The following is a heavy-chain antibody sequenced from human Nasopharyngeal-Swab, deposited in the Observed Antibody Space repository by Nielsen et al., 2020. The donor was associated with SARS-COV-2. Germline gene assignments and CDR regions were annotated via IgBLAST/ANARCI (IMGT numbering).Heavy chain of an antibody. Sequence: SDTLSLTCAVYGGSSSDNYWNWVRQSPGKGLEWIGEISHLGATNYKSSLKSRVVLSVDSSKSQFSLRLTSVTAADTGVYYCVRGYRTWSFPSSYYYYHMDVWGQGTTVTVSS. J-gene: IGHJ6*03. CDR3: VRGYRTWSFPSSYYYYHMDV. CDR1: GGSSSDNY. D-gene: IGHD3-10*01. CDR2: ISHLGAT. V-gene: IGHV4-34*01.